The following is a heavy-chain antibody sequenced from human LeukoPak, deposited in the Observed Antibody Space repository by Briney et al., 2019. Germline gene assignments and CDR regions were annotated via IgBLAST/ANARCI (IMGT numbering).Heavy chain of an antibody. CDR1: GGSFSSYY. J-gene: IGHJ6*03. D-gene: IGHD3-9*01. V-gene: IGHV4-39*07. Sequence: SETLSLTCAVYGGSFSSYYWGWIRQPPGKGLEWIGSIYYSGSTYYNPSLKSRVTISVDTSKNQFSLKLSSVTAADTAVYYCARDFFDYYYYYYMDVWGKGTTVTVSS. CDR3: ARDFFDYYYYYYMDV. CDR2: IYYSGST.